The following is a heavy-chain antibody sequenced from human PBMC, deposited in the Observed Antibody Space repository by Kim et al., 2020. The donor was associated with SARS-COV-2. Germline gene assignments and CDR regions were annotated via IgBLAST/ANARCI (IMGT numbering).Heavy chain of an antibody. V-gene: IGHV3-33*01. D-gene: IGHD6-13*01. Sequence: GGSLRLSCAASGFTFSSYGMHWVRQAPGKGLEWVAVIWYDGSNKYYADSVKGRFTISRDNSKNTLYLQMNSLRAEDTAVYYCARDWLAAKTYYGMDVWGQGTTVTVSS. J-gene: IGHJ6*02. CDR1: GFTFSSYG. CDR2: IWYDGSNK. CDR3: ARDWLAAKTYYGMDV.